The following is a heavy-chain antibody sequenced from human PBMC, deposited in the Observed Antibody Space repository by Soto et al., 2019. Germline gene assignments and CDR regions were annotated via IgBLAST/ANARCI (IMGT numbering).Heavy chain of an antibody. CDR2: IIPIFGTS. CDR3: ARGYYGSGSYYPFDI. D-gene: IGHD3-10*01. J-gene: IGHJ3*02. V-gene: IGHV1-69*13. CDR1: GGSVSSYA. Sequence: GASVEVSCKACGGSVSSYAIGWVLQAPGQGLEWMGGIIPIFGTSNYAQKFQGRVTITADESTSTAYMELSSLRSEDTAVYYCARGYYGSGSYYPFDIWGQGTMVTVSS.